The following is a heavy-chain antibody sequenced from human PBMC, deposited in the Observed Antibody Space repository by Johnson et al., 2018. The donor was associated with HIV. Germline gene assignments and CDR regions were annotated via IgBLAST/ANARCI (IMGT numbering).Heavy chain of an antibody. CDR3: ARGSLYYYDSSNYYSTYSFDI. D-gene: IGHD3-22*01. CDR1: GFTFDNFW. CDR2: IKQDGGDK. Sequence: VQLVESGGGLVQPGGSLRLSCAASGFTFDNFWMSWVRQTPGKGLEWVANIKQDGGDKYYVDSVKVRFTISRDNAKNSLYLQMNSLRAEDKDVYYCARGSLYYYDSSNYYSTYSFDIWGQGTMVTVSS. V-gene: IGHV3-7*01. J-gene: IGHJ3*02.